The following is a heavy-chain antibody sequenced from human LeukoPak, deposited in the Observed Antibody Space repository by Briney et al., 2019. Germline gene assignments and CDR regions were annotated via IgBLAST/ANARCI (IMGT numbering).Heavy chain of an antibody. CDR2: IRRKSNGGTI. D-gene: IGHD1-14*01. J-gene: IGHJ4*02. CDR3: IRDRGPDQFIGSDY. Sequence: PGGSLRLSCTPSGFTFCDYAMTWVRQAPGKGLEWVGFIRRKSNGGTIEYAASVKGRFIISRDDSKSIAYLQMNSLKTEDTAVYYCIRDRGPDQFIGSDYWGQGTLVTVSS. V-gene: IGHV3-49*04. CDR1: GFTFCDYA.